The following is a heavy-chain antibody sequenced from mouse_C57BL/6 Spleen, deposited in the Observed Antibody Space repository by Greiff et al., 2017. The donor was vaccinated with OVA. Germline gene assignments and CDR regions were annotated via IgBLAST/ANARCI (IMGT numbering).Heavy chain of an antibody. CDR2: INPNNGGT. J-gene: IGHJ2*01. V-gene: IGHV1-26*01. Sequence: VQLQQSGPELVKPGASVKISCKASGYTFTDYYMNWVKQSPGKSLEWIGDINPNNGGTSYNQKFKGKATLTVDKSSSTAYMELRSLTSEDSAVYYCARGDYDEVYFDYWGQGTTLTVSS. CDR3: ARGDYDEVYFDY. D-gene: IGHD2-4*01. CDR1: GYTFTDYY.